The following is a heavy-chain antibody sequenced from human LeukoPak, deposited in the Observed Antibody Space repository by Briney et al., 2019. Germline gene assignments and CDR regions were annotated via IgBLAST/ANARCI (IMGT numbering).Heavy chain of an antibody. D-gene: IGHD6-13*01. CDR1: GVSISSYY. Sequence: SETLSLTCTVSGVSISSYYWSWIRQPPGKGLEWIGYIYYSGSTNYNPSLKSRVTISVDTSKNHFSLKLSSVTAADTAVYYCARGYSSSWRNNWFDPWGQGTLVTVSS. V-gene: IGHV4-59*12. CDR3: ARGYSSSWRNNWFDP. J-gene: IGHJ5*02. CDR2: IYYSGST.